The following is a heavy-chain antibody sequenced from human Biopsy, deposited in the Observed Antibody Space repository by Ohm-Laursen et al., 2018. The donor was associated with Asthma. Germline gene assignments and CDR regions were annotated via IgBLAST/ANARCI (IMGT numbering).Heavy chain of an antibody. Sequence: SLRLSCAASGFTFDDYAMHWVRQAPGKGLEWVSGISWNSGSIGYADSVKGRFTISRDNAKNSLYLQMNSLRAEDTALYYCARDGTDMNEAMPKDYWGQGTLATVSS. CDR3: ARDGTDMNEAMPKDY. V-gene: IGHV3-9*01. CDR2: ISWNSGSI. CDR1: GFTFDDYA. J-gene: IGHJ4*02. D-gene: IGHD2-2*01.